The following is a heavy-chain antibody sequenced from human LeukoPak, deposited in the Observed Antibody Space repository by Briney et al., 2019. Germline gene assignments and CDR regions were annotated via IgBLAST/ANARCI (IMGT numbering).Heavy chain of an antibody. CDR1: GFTFDDYA. Sequence: GGSLRLSCAASGFTFDDYAMHWVRQAPGKGLEWVSGISWNSGSIGYADSVKGRFTISRDNAKNSLYLQMNSLRAEDTALYYCAKGLVRGPFHYGMDVWGQGTTVTVSS. D-gene: IGHD3-10*01. CDR3: AKGLVRGPFHYGMDV. CDR2: ISWNSGSI. V-gene: IGHV3-9*01. J-gene: IGHJ6*02.